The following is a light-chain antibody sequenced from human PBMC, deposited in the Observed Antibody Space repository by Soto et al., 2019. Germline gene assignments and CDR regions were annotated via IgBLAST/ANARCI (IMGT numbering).Light chain of an antibody. J-gene: IGKJ1*01. V-gene: IGKV1-39*01. CDR2: AAS. CDR1: QSISSY. CDR3: LQDYNYPPT. Sequence: DIQMTQSPPSLSASVGDRVTITCRASQSISSYLNWYQQKPGKAPKLLIYAASSLQSGVPSRFSGSGSGTDFTLTISSLQPEDFATYYCLQDYNYPPTFGQGTKVDIK.